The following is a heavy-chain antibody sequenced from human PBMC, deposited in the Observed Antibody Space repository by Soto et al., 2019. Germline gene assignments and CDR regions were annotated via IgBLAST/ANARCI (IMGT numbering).Heavy chain of an antibody. D-gene: IGHD3-9*01. Sequence: EVQLVESGGGLVQPGGSLRLSCAASGFTFSSYWMSWVRQAPGKGLEWVANIKQDGSEKYYVDSVKGRFTISRDNAKNSLYLQMNSLRAEDTAVYYCARAPPSPLNYDILTGYYDIYYHYYGMDVWGQGTTVTVSS. CDR1: GFTFSSYW. J-gene: IGHJ6*02. CDR3: ARAPPSPLNYDILTGYYDIYYHYYGMDV. V-gene: IGHV3-7*05. CDR2: IKQDGSEK.